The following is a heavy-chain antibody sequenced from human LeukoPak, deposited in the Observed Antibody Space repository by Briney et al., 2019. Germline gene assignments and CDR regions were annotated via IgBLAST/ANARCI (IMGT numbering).Heavy chain of an antibody. D-gene: IGHD6-19*01. Sequence: SETLSLTCTVSGGSISSYYWSWIRQPPGKGLEWIGYIYYSGSTNYNPSLKSRVTISADTSKNQFSLKLSSVTAADTAVYYCALQTYSVAAFDYWGQGTLVTVSS. V-gene: IGHV4-59*08. CDR3: ALQTYSVAAFDY. CDR2: IYYSGST. J-gene: IGHJ4*02. CDR1: GGSISSYY.